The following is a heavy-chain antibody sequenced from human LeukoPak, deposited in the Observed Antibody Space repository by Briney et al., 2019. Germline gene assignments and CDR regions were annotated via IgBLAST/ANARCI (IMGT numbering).Heavy chain of an antibody. CDR3: AKDARRVRDIGVVFGRGRGYMDV. J-gene: IGHJ6*03. CDR2: ISISGSTI. D-gene: IGHD2-15*01. V-gene: IGHV3-11*04. CDR1: GFTFSNYY. Sequence: GGSLRLSCAASGFTFSNYYMSWIRQAPGKGLGWVSYISISGSTINYADSVKGRITISRDNAKNSLYLQMNSLRAEDTAVYYCAKDARRVRDIGVVFGRGRGYMDVWGKGTTATISS.